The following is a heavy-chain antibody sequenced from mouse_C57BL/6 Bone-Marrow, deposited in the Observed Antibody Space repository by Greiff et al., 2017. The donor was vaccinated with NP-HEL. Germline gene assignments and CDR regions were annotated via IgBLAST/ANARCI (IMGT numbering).Heavy chain of an antibody. Sequence: QVQLKESGAELARPGASVKLSCKASGYTFTSYGISWVKQRTGQGLEWIGEIYPRSGNTYYNEKFKGKATLTADKSSSTAYMELRSLTSEDSAVYFCARSYYGSYFDYWGQGTTLTGSS. CDR2: IYPRSGNT. CDR3: ARSYYGSYFDY. J-gene: IGHJ2*01. V-gene: IGHV1-81*01. D-gene: IGHD1-1*01. CDR1: GYTFTSYG.